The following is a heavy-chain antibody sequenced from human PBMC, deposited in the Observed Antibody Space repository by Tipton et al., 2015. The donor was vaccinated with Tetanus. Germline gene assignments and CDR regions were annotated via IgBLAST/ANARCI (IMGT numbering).Heavy chain of an antibody. CDR3: AIPMTTVTTAPFDY. J-gene: IGHJ4*02. CDR2: INPSGGST. D-gene: IGHD4-17*01. V-gene: IGHV1-46*01. CDR1: GYSFTRYY. Sequence: QLVQSGAEVKKPGASVKVSCKASGYSFTRYYMHWVRQAPGQGLEWMGIINPSGGSTSYAQKFQGRVTMTRDTSTSTVYMELSSLRSEDTAVYYCAIPMTTVTTAPFDYWGQGTLVTVSS.